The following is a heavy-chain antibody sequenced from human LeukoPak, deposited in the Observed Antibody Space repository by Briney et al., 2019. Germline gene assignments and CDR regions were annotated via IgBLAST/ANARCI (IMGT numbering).Heavy chain of an antibody. CDR2: IDPNSGGT. J-gene: IGHJ6*03. V-gene: IGHV1-2*02. CDR3: ARVILAEVDCSSTSCYGWFGSPDYYMDV. D-gene: IGHD2-2*01. Sequence: ASVKVSCKASGYTFTGYYMHWVRQAPGQGLEWMGWIDPNSGGTNYAQKFQGRVTMTWDTSISTAYMELSRLRSDDTAVYYCARVILAEVDCSSTSCYGWFGSPDYYMDVWGKGTTVTVSS. CDR1: GYTFTGYY.